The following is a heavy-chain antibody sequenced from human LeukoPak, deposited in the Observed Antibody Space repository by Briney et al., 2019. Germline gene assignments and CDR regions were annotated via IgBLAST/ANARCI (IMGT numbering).Heavy chain of an antibody. CDR1: GGSFSGYY. V-gene: IGHV4-34*01. Sequence: PSETLSLTCAVYGGSFSGYYWSWIRQPPGKGLEWIGEINHSGSTNYNPSLKSRVTISVDTSKNQFSLKLSSVTAADTAVYYCARGIRGSGWYDYYYYYMDVWAKGTTVTVSS. D-gene: IGHD6-19*01. CDR3: ARGIRGSGWYDYYYYYMDV. J-gene: IGHJ6*03. CDR2: INHSGST.